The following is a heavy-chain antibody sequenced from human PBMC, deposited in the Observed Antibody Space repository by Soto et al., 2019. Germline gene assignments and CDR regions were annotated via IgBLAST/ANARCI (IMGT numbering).Heavy chain of an antibody. V-gene: IGHV4-31*03. CDR2: IYYSGST. CDR1: GGSISSGGYY. J-gene: IGHJ4*02. CDR3: ARVSYYDSSETSTDFDY. Sequence: KTSETLSLTCTVSGGSISSGGYYWSWIRQHPGKGLEWIGYIYYSGSTYYNPSLKSRVTISVDTSKNQFSLKLSSVTAADTAVYYCARVSYYDSSETSTDFDYWGQGTLVTVSS. D-gene: IGHD3-22*01.